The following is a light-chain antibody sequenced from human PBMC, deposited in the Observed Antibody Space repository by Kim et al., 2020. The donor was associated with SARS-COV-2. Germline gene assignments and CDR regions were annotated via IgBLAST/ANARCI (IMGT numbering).Light chain of an antibody. Sequence: QSALTQPASVSGSPGQSITITCTGTSSDVGGYNYVSWYQQHPGKAPKLMIYDVSKRPSGVSNRFSGSKSGNTASLTISVLQAEAEADSYCSSYTSSSNYVVFGGGTQLTVL. J-gene: IGLJ2*01. CDR2: DVS. CDR3: SSYTSSSNYVV. V-gene: IGLV2-14*01. CDR1: SSDVGGYNY.